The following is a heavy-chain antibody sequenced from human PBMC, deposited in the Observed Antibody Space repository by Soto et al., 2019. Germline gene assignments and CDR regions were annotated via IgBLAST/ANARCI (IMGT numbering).Heavy chain of an antibody. CDR1: GYTFTTYD. CDR2: ISTYNGNT. Sequence: ASVKVSCKASGYTFTTYDISWVRQAPGQGLEWMGRISTYNGNTNYPQSLQGRLTMTTDTSTTTAYMELRSLRAEDTAVYYCAREILSSSWDYYYYYGMDVWGQGTTVTVS. D-gene: IGHD6-13*01. CDR3: AREILSSSWDYYYYYGMDV. V-gene: IGHV1-18*01. J-gene: IGHJ6*02.